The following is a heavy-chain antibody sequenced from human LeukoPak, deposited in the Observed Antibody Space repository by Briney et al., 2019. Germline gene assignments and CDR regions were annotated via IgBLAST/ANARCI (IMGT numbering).Heavy chain of an antibody. D-gene: IGHD6-13*01. CDR2: INPNSGGT. V-gene: IGHV1-2*02. CDR1: GYTFTGYY. CDR3: ARVVRRAPSAAFDP. J-gene: IGHJ5*02. Sequence: ASVKVSCKASGYTFTGYYMHWVGQPPGQGLEWLGWINPNSGGTNYAQKFQGRVTMTRDTSISTAYMELSRLRSDDTAVYYCARVVRRAPSAAFDPWGQGTLVTVSS.